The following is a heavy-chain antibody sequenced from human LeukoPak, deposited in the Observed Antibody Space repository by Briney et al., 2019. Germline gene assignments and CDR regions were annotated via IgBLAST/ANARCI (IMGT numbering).Heavy chain of an antibody. Sequence: ASVKVSCKASGYTFTSYDINWVRQAPGQGLEWMGWMNRNSGNTDYAQKFQDRVTITRNTSISTAYMELSSLRSEDTAVYYCARAHRVIAAAGEGYDFDYWGQGALVTVSS. V-gene: IGHV1-8*01. D-gene: IGHD6-13*01. CDR2: MNRNSGNT. CDR3: ARAHRVIAAAGEGYDFDY. J-gene: IGHJ4*02. CDR1: GYTFTSYD.